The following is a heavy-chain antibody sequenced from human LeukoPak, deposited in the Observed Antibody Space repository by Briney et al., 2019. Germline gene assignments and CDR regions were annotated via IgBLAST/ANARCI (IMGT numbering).Heavy chain of an antibody. CDR2: IYYTGST. Sequence: PSETLSLTCTVSGGSISSYYWNWIRQPPGKGLEWIGYIYYTGSTNYRPSLKSRVTISVDTSRNQFSLKLSSVTAADTAVYYCVRQDVVVITAATYYYGVDVWGQGTTVTVSS. CDR3: VRQDVVVITAATYYYGVDV. D-gene: IGHD2-2*01. V-gene: IGHV4-59*08. J-gene: IGHJ6*02. CDR1: GGSISSYY.